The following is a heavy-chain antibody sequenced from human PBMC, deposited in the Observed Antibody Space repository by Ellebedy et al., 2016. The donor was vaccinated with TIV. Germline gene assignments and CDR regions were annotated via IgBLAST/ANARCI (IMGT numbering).Heavy chain of an antibody. Sequence: GESLKISCVVSGFTFSTYAMRWFRQAPGKGLEWVSALTTGGVTFYADSVKGRFTISRDSSKNTLYLQMNSLRVEDTAVYYCARDAARSGWISDYWGQGTLVTVSS. J-gene: IGHJ4*02. CDR2: LTTGGVT. D-gene: IGHD6-19*01. V-gene: IGHV3-23*01. CDR3: ARDAARSGWISDY. CDR1: GFTFSTYA.